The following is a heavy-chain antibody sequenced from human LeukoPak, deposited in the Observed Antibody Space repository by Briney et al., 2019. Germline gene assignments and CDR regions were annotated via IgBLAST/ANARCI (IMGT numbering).Heavy chain of an antibody. CDR2: INAGNGNT. V-gene: IGHV1-3*03. D-gene: IGHD3-10*01. CDR3: AREALWFGEKSFDY. CDR1: GYTFTGYY. J-gene: IGHJ4*02. Sequence: GASVKVSCKASGYTFTGYYMHWVRQAPGQGLEWMGWINAGNGNTKYSQEFQGRVTITRDTSASTAYMELSSLRSEDMAVYYCAREALWFGEKSFDYWGQGTLVTVSS.